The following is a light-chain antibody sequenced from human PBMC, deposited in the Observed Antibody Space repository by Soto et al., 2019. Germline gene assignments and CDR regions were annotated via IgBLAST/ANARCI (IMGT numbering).Light chain of an antibody. Sequence: EIVLTQSPGTLSLSPGEGAALSCRASQSISKSNLAWYQQKPGQAPRLLVYAASSRATGIPARFSGSGSGTDFTLTISRLEPEDFAIYYCQQYGSPRGTFGQGTKVEIK. CDR2: AAS. J-gene: IGKJ1*01. CDR3: QQYGSPRGT. V-gene: IGKV3-20*01. CDR1: QSISKSN.